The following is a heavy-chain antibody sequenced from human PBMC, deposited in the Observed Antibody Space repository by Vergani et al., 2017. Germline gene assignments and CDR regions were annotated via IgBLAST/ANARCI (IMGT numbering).Heavy chain of an antibody. V-gene: IGHV1-18*01. CDR1: DYTFTNYG. CDR3: ARDRTPYYYDSSGYHWYFDL. D-gene: IGHD3-22*01. J-gene: IGHJ2*01. CDR2: ISAYNGDT. Sequence: QVQLVQSGAEVKKPGASVRVSCKASDYTFTNYGISWVRQAPGQGLEWMGWISAYNGDTNYAQKLHGRVTMTTDASTSTAYMELRSLRSDDTAVYYCARDRTPYYYDSSGYHWYFDLWGRGTLVTVSS.